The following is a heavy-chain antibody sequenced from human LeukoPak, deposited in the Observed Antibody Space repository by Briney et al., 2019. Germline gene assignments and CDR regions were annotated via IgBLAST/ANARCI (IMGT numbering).Heavy chain of an antibody. D-gene: IGHD6-13*01. J-gene: IGHJ4*02. Sequence: SETLSLTCTVSGGSISSGTYYWGWIRQPPGKGLEWIGSIFYSGTTYYSPPLESRVTISKDTSKNQFSLRLTSVTAADTAIYYCAGVFRARTGSSWPDFDYWGQGTLVTVSS. CDR2: IFYSGTT. CDR3: AGVFRARTGSSWPDFDY. CDR1: GGSISSGTYY. V-gene: IGHV4-39*07.